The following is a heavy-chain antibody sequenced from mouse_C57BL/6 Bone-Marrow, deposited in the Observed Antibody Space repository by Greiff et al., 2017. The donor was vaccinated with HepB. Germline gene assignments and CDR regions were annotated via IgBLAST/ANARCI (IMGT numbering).Heavy chain of an antibody. Sequence: QVQLQQSGPGLVQPSQSLSITCTVSGFSLTSYGVHWVRQSPGKGLEWLGVIWSGGSTDYNAAFISRLSISKDNSKSQVFFKMNSLQADDTAIYYCARNWRGLRRGRFAYWGQGTLVTVSA. V-gene: IGHV2-2*01. CDR1: GFSLTSYG. D-gene: IGHD2-2*01. J-gene: IGHJ3*01. CDR3: ARNWRGLRRGRFAY. CDR2: IWSGGST.